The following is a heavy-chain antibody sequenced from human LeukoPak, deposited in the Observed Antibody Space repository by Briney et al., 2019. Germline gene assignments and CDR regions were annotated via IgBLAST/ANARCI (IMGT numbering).Heavy chain of an antibody. V-gene: IGHV3-23*01. CDR2: ISGRGGDT. D-gene: IGHD2-21*01. CDR1: GFTFGNYA. J-gene: IGHJ4*02. Sequence: GGSLRLSCVGSGFTFGNYAMNWVRQAPGKGLEWVAAISGRGGDTFYADSVKGRFTFSRDNSKNTLYLQMNSLTAEDTAVYYCAGASCGSICYLIDHWGQGTLVTVSS. CDR3: AGASCGSICYLIDH.